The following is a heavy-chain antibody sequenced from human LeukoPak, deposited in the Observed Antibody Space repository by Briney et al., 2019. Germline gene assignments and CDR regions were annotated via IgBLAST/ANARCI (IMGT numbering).Heavy chain of an antibody. J-gene: IGHJ4*02. CDR1: EFTYG. CDR3: AKGARYSSGTFDY. CDR2: ISSSGSNT. V-gene: IGHV3-23*01. D-gene: IGHD6-19*01. Sequence: PGGSLRLSCAASEFTYGMNWVRQAPGKGLECVSAISSSGSNTYYADSVKGRFTISRDNSKNTLYLQINSLRAEDTAVYYCAKGARYSSGTFDYWGQGTLVTVSS.